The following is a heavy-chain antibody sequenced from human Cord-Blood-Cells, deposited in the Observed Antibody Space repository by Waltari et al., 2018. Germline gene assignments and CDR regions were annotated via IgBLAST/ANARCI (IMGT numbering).Heavy chain of an antibody. D-gene: IGHD1-26*01. V-gene: IGHV4-59*11. J-gene: IGHJ3*02. Sequence: QVQLQESGPGLVKPSETLSITCTASGGSISSHYWGWIRQPPGKGLEWIGYIYYSGSTNYNPSLKSRVTISVDTSKNQFSLKLSSVTAADTAVYYCARGLLNAFDIWGQGTMVTVSS. CDR1: GGSISSHY. CDR2: IYYSGST. CDR3: ARGLLNAFDI.